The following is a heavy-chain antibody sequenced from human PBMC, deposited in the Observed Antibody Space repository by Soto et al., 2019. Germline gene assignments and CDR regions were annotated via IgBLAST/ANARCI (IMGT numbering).Heavy chain of an antibody. CDR2: IFNSGTT. V-gene: IGHV4-31*02. D-gene: IGHD1-26*01. J-gene: IGHJ4*02. CDR3: ALALGPTTGLDY. Sequence: QMQLQESGPGLVKPSQTLSLTCSVSGASTVSHYHWTWIRQPPGKGLEWMGYIFNSGTTFYNPSLTSRLSISMDTSGNHFSLELSSVTAADTAVYYCALALGPTTGLDYWGQGTLVTVSS. CDR1: GASTVSHYH.